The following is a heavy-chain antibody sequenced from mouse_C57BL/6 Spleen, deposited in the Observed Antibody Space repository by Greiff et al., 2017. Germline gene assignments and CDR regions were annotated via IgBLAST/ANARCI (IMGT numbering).Heavy chain of an antibody. CDR1: GYTFTEYT. CDR3: ARHEGGSSYWYYFDY. V-gene: IGHV1-62-2*01. D-gene: IGHD1-1*01. CDR2: FYPGSGSI. J-gene: IGHJ2*01. Sequence: QVQLKQSGAELVKPGASVKLSCKASGYTFTEYTIHWVKQRSGQGLARIGWFYPGSGSIKYNEKFKDKATLTADKSSSTVYMELSRLTSEDSAVYFCARHEGGSSYWYYFDYWGQGTTLTVSS.